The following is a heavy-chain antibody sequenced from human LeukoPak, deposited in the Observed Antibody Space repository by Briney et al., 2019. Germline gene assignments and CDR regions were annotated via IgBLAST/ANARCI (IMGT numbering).Heavy chain of an antibody. CDR3: ARGVRFDY. D-gene: IGHD3-10*01. J-gene: IGHJ4*02. V-gene: IGHV3-48*03. Sequence: GGSLRLSCAASGFTFSIYEMNWVSQAPGKGLEWLSYIGNSDDTVYYADSVKGRFTISRDNSKNSVFLQMKSLRGEDTARYYCARGVRFDYWGQGALVTVSS. CDR1: GFTFSIYE. CDR2: IGNSDDTV.